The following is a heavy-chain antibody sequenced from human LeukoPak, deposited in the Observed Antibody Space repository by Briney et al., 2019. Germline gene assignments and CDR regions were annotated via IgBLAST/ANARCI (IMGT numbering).Heavy chain of an antibody. CDR2: INHSGTT. D-gene: IGHD3-9*01. V-gene: IGHV4-34*01. CDR1: GGSFSGYY. Sequence: SETLSLTCVVYGGSFSGYYWSWIRQPPGKGLEWIGEINHSGTTNYNPSLKSRVTISVDTSKNQFSLKLSSVTAADTAVYYCAREHYDILTGLYIDAFDIWGPGTRVTVSS. CDR3: AREHYDILTGLYIDAFDI. J-gene: IGHJ3*02.